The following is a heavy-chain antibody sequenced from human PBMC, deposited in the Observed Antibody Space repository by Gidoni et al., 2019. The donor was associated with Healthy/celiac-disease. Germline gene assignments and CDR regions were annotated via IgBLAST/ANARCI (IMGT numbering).Heavy chain of an antibody. CDR3: AKDRGGRIAVAGANDY. D-gene: IGHD6-19*01. V-gene: IGHV3-23*01. CDR2: IRGSGGST. J-gene: IGHJ4*02. CDR1: GFTFSSYA. Sequence: EVQLLESGGGLVQHGGSLRLSCAASGFTFSSYAMSWVRQAPGKGLEWVSAIRGSGGSTYYADSVKGRFTSSRDNSKNTLYLQMNSLRAEDTAVYYCAKDRGGRIAVAGANDYWGQGTLVTVSS.